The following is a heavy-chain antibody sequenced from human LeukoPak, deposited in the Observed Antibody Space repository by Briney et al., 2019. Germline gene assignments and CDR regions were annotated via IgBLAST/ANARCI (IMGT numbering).Heavy chain of an antibody. CDR1: GFTFSSSW. CDR2: IDQGGSGE. Sequence: TGGSLRLSCAAPGFTFSSSWMSWLRQAPGKGLEWVTNIDQGGSGEYYVDTVKSRYTPSTENAQNTLYMQKNTLRAESTAVYYTARPSCGGGTCYDYWGQGTLVTVS. CDR3: ARPSCGGGTCYDY. J-gene: IGHJ4*02. D-gene: IGHD2-15*01. V-gene: IGHV3-7*03.